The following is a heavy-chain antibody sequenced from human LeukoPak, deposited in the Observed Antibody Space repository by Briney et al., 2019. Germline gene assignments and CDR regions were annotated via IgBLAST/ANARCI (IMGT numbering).Heavy chain of an antibody. D-gene: IGHD3-16*01. J-gene: IGHJ6*03. CDR1: GYTFTGYY. V-gene: IGHV1-2*06. Sequence: ASVKVSCKASGYTFTGYYMHWVRQAPGQGLEWMGRINPNSGGTNYAQKFQGRVTMTGDTSISTAYMELSRLRSDDTAVYYCARVSPRMITFGGVIDGYYYMDVWGKGTTVTVSS. CDR3: ARVSPRMITFGGVIDGYYYMDV. CDR2: INPNSGGT.